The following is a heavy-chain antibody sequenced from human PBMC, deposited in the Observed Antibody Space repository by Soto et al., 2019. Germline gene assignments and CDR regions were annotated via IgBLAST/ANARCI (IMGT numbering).Heavy chain of an antibody. CDR3: ARVLAQRTGYFEY. D-gene: IGHD1-1*01. CDR2: IYYSGST. CDR1: GGSISGYY. J-gene: IGHJ4*02. V-gene: IGHV4-59*01. Sequence: FETLSLTCTVSGGSISGYYWSWIRQPPGKGLEWIGYIYYSGSTNYNPSLKSRVTISVYTSKNQFSLKLSSVTAADTAVYYCARVLAQRTGYFEYWGQGTLVTGTS.